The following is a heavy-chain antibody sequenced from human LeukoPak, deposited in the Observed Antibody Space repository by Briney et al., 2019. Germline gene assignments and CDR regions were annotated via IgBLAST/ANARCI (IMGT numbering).Heavy chain of an antibody. CDR1: GFTFKNAW. CDR2: IKSKAHGGTT. D-gene: IGHD5-12*01. J-gene: IGHJ6*02. CDR3: ARGGRGHDFSPNYYYGMDV. V-gene: IGHV3-15*01. Sequence: PGGSLRLSCAASGFTFKNAWMSWVRQAPGKGLEWVGRIKSKAHGGTTDYAAPVKDRFTISRDDSKNTLYLQMNSLKTEDTAVHYCARGGRGHDFSPNYYYGMDVWGQGTTVTVSS.